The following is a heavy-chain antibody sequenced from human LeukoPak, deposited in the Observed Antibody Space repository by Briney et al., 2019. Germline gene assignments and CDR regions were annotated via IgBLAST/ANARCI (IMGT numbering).Heavy chain of an antibody. CDR1: GYTFTSYD. D-gene: IGHD2-8*01. J-gene: IGHJ3*02. Sequence: VASVTVSCTASGYTFTSYDINWVRQAPGQGLEWMGWMNPNSGNTGYAQKFQGRVTITRNTSISTAYMELSSLRSEDTAVYYCARGPNGDYVANDAFDIWGQGTMVTVSS. CDR2: MNPNSGNT. CDR3: ARGPNGDYVANDAFDI. V-gene: IGHV1-8*03.